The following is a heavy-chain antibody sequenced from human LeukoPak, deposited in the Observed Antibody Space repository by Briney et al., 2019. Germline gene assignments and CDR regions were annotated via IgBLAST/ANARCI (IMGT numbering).Heavy chain of an antibody. Sequence: PSETLSLTCAVSGGSISSGGYSWSWIRQPPGKGLEWIGYIYHSGSTYYNPSLKSRVTISVDRSKNQFSLKLSSVTAADTAVYYWASRVGFSDYWGQGTLVTVSS. V-gene: IGHV4-30-2*01. D-gene: IGHD3-3*01. CDR2: IYHSGST. J-gene: IGHJ4*02. CDR3: ASRVGFSDY. CDR1: GGSISSGGYS.